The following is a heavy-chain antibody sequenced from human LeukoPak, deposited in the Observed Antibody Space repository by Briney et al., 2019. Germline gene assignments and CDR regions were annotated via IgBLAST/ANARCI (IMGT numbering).Heavy chain of an antibody. CDR3: AKGDYYDSSVPDY. V-gene: IGHV3-20*04. D-gene: IGHD3-22*01. Sequence: GGSLRLSCAVSGFTFDDHGMSWVRQAPGKGLEWVSGINWNGGSTGYADSVKGRFTISRDNAKNSLYLQMNSLRAEDTALYYCAKGDYYDSSVPDYWGQGTLVTVSS. J-gene: IGHJ4*02. CDR1: GFTFDDHG. CDR2: INWNGGST.